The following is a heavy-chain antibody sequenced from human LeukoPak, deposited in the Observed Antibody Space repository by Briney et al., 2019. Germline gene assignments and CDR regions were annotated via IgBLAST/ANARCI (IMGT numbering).Heavy chain of an antibody. CDR2: IGTAGDT. V-gene: IGHV3-13*01. D-gene: IGHD5-18*01. CDR1: GFTFSSYD. CDR3: ARFGYGDYFDY. J-gene: IGHJ4*02. Sequence: PGGSLRLSCAASGFTFSSYDMHWVRQATGKGLEWVSAIGTAGDTYYPGSVKGRFTISRENAKNSLYLQMNSLRAGDTAVYYCARFGYGDYFDYWGQGTLVTVSS.